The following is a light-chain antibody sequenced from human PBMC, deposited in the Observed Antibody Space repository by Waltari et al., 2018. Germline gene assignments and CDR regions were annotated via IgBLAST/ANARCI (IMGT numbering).Light chain of an antibody. V-gene: IGLV2-14*03. CDR3: SSHTTSSTLV. CDR2: DVT. Sequence: QSALTQPASVSGSPGQSITISCTGSSSDVGRYNFVSWYQQHPGKAPKLMIFDVTDRPSGVSDRFSGSKSGNTASLTISGRQPEDEADYYCSSHTTSSTLVFGGGTRVTVL. J-gene: IGLJ2*01. CDR1: SSDVGRYNF.